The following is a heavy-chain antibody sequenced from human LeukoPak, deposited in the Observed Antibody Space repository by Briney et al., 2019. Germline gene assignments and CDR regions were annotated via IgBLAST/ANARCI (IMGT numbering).Heavy chain of an antibody. CDR1: GFTFSGHA. V-gene: IGHV3-23*01. D-gene: IGHD2-2*01. CDR2: ILGSGGDT. J-gene: IGHJ4*02. CDR3: AKRGRDQLLCYFDS. Sequence: AGGSLRLSCAASGFTFSGHAMGWVRQAPGQRLEWVSGILGSGGDTYYADSVQGRFTISRDDSKNTIYLEMNSLRVEDTAVYYCAKRGRDQLLCYFDSWGQGTLATVSS.